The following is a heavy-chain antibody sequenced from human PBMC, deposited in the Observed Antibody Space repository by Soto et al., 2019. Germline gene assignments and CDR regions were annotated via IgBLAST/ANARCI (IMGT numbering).Heavy chain of an antibody. J-gene: IGHJ4*02. CDR3: ARDIGGNYYDSSGPYY. Sequence: QVQLVESGGGVVQPGRSLRLSCAASGFTFSSYAMHWVRQAPGKGLEWVAVISYDGSNKYYADSVKGRFTISRDNSKNTLYLQMNSLRAEDTAVYYCARDIGGNYYDSSGPYYWGQGTLVTVSS. D-gene: IGHD3-22*01. V-gene: IGHV3-30-3*01. CDR1: GFTFSSYA. CDR2: ISYDGSNK.